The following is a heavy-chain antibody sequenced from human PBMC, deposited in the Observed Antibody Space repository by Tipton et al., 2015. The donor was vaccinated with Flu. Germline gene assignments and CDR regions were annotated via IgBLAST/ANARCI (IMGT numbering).Heavy chain of an antibody. D-gene: IGHD3-10*02. CDR3: ARLSYYDVDLKNFYFDY. J-gene: IGHJ4*02. CDR1: SGSIRSTNYF. Sequence: GSLRLSCTVSSGSIRSTNYFCAWIRQPPGKRLELIGSIFPSGTTYYNPSLKSRVTISVDTSKSQFSLMLRSVTAADTAVYYCARLSYYDVDLKNFYFDYWGQGALVTVSS. V-gene: IGHV4-39*01. CDR2: IFPSGTT.